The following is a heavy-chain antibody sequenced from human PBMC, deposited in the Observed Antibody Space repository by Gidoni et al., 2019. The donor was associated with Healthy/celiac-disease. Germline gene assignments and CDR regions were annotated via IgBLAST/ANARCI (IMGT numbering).Heavy chain of an antibody. CDR3: ARNDVLRFQGYMDV. J-gene: IGHJ6*03. V-gene: IGHV5-10-1*03. D-gene: IGHD3-3*01. Sequence: EVQLLHSGAEVKRPAASLWISCTGSGYSFTLYWISCVRQMPGKGLAWMGRIDPSDSYTNYSPFFQGHVTIAADKAISTAYLQWSSLKASDTAMYYCARNDVLRFQGYMDVWGKGTTVTVSS. CDR2: IDPSDSYT. CDR1: GYSFTLYW.